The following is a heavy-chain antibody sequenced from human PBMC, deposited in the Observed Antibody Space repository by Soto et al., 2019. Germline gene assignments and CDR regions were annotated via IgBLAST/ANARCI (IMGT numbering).Heavy chain of an antibody. CDR1: GGSFSGYY. V-gene: IGHV4-34*01. CDR2: INHSGST. Sequence: QVQLQQWGAGLLKPSETLSLTCAVYGGSFSGYYWSWIRQPPGKRLEWIGEINHSGSTNYNPSLTSRVTISVDTSKNQFSLKLSSVTAADTAVYYCARGHIAVAPRSGSRIWGQGTMVTVSS. D-gene: IGHD6-19*01. J-gene: IGHJ3*02. CDR3: ARGHIAVAPRSGSRI.